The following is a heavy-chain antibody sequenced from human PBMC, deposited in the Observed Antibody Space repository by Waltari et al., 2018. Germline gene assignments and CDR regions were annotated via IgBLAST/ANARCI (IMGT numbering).Heavy chain of an antibody. CDR1: GFSFSNQW. V-gene: IGHV3-7*04. Sequence: EDYLVESGGGLVQPGGSLRLSCAASGFSFSNQWMDWVRQAPGKGLEWGANINRDGSEKNNVEYVRGRLTISRDNAKNLLYLQMNSLRAEDTAVYYCSRALESWGQGTLVTVSS. CDR3: SRALES. J-gene: IGHJ4*02. CDR2: INRDGSEK.